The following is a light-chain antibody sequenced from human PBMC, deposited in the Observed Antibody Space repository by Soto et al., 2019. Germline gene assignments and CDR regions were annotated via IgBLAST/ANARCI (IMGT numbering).Light chain of an antibody. Sequence: QSVLTQPPSVSVAPGQKVTISCSGSSSNIGNNYVSWYQQLPGTAPKLLIYDNNKRPSGIPDRFSGSKSGTSATLGITGLQTGDEADYYCGTWDSSPSAGWVFGGGTKLTVL. V-gene: IGLV1-51*01. J-gene: IGLJ3*02. CDR1: SSNIGNNY. CDR3: GTWDSSPSAGWV. CDR2: DNN.